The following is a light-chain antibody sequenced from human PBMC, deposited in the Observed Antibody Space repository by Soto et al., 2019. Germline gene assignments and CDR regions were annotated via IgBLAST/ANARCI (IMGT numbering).Light chain of an antibody. J-gene: IGKJ5*01. Sequence: EVVMTQSPATLSVSPGERATLSFGASQSVSSYLAWYQLKPGQAPRLLIYGASTRATGIPARFSGSGSGTEFTLTISSLQSEDLAVYCCQQYNNWPITFGQGTRLEIK. CDR1: QSVSSY. CDR2: GAS. V-gene: IGKV3-15*01. CDR3: QQYNNWPIT.